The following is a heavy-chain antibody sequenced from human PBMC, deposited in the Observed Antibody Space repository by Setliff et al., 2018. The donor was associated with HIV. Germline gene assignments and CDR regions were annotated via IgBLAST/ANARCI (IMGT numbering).Heavy chain of an antibody. CDR1: GYTFTDYF. J-gene: IGHJ4*02. Sequence: GASVKVSCKASGYTFTDYFIHWVRQAPGQGLEWMGRINPSRHNTIYAQRYQGRVTMTRDTSISTAYMELGGLRSDDTAVYYCAREFPGGKKGFDYWGQGTLVTVSS. CDR2: INPSRHNT. V-gene: IGHV1-2*06. D-gene: IGHD3-10*01. CDR3: AREFPGGKKGFDY.